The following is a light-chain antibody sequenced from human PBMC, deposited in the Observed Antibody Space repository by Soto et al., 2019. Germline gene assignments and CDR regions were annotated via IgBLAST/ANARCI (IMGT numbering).Light chain of an antibody. CDR3: QSYDSSLSGSV. J-gene: IGLJ2*01. Sequence: QSVLTQPPSVSGAPGQRVTISCTGSSSNIGAGYDVHWYQLLPGTAPKLFIYGNINRPSGVPDRFSGSKSGTSASLAITGLQAEDEADYYCQSYDSSLSGSVFGGGTKLTVL. CDR2: GNI. V-gene: IGLV1-40*01. CDR1: SSNIGAGYD.